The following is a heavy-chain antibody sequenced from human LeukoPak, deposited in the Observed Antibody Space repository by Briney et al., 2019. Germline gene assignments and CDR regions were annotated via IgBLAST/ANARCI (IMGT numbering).Heavy chain of an antibody. J-gene: IGHJ5*02. Sequence: ASVKVSCKASGYTFTGYYMHWVRQAPGQGLEWMGWINTNSGGTNYAEKFQGRVTMTRDTSISTAYMELSRLRSDDTAVYYCASLPLRNWFDPWGQGTLVTVSS. CDR2: INTNSGGT. CDR3: ASLPLRNWFDP. D-gene: IGHD3-16*01. V-gene: IGHV1-2*02. CDR1: GYTFTGYY.